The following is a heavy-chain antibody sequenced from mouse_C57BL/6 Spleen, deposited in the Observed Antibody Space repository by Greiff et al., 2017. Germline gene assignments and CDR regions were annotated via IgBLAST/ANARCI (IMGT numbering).Heavy chain of an antibody. J-gene: IGHJ3*01. V-gene: IGHV3-6*01. Sequence: EVQLLESGPGLVKPSQSLSLTCSVTGYSITSGYYWNWIRQFPGNKLEWMGYISYDGSNNYNPSLKNRISITRDTSKNQFFLKLNSVTTEDTATYYCAREGVYYYGSSPAGFAYWGQGTLVTVSA. CDR3: AREGVYYYGSSPAGFAY. CDR2: ISYDGSN. D-gene: IGHD1-1*01. CDR1: GYSITSGYY.